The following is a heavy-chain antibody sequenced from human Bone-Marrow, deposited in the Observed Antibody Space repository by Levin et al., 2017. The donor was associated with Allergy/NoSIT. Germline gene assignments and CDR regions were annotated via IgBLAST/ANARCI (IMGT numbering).Heavy chain of an antibody. V-gene: IGHV3-53*05. Sequence: LSLTCAASGFSVSNYYMSWVRQAPGKGLECVSVIYSGGSSHFADSVKGRFTISRDNSKNTLFLQMNGLRAEDTAVYYCARGGNNDAFDVWGQGTMVTVSS. J-gene: IGHJ3*01. D-gene: IGHD1/OR15-1a*01. CDR3: ARGGNNDAFDV. CDR2: IYSGGSS. CDR1: GFSVSNYY.